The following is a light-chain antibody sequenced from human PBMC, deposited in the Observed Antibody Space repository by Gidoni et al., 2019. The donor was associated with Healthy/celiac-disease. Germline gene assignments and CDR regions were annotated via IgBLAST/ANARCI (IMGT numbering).Light chain of an antibody. Sequence: DIQMTQSPSTLPASVGDRVTITCRASQSISSWLAWYQQKPGKAPKLLIYKASSLESGVPSRFSGSGSGTDFTLTISSLQPDDFATYYCQQYNSYPYTFGQGTKLEIK. J-gene: IGKJ2*01. V-gene: IGKV1-5*03. CDR1: QSISSW. CDR3: QQYNSYPYT. CDR2: KAS.